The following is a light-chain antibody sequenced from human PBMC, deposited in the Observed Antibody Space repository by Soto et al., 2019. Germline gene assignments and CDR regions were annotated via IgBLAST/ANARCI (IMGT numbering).Light chain of an antibody. CDR2: KAT. J-gene: IGKJ1*01. CDR1: QTIDTW. Sequence: DIQMTQSPSTLSASIGDGVTITCRASQTIDTWLAWYQQKPGKAPKLLIYKATSLQTGFPSKFSGSGSGTEFTLTISSLQPDDLATSYCQHFSFSSRTFGQGTKVEVK. V-gene: IGKV1-5*03. CDR3: QHFSFSSRT.